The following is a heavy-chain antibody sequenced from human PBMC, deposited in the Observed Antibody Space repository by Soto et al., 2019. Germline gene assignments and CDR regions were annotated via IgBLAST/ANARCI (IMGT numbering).Heavy chain of an antibody. V-gene: IGHV1-69*13. D-gene: IGHD6-13*01. Sequence: SVKVSCKASGGTFSSYAISWVRQAPGQGLEWMGGIIPIFGTANYAQKFQGRATITADESTSTAYMELSSLRSEDTAVYYCARDAPYSSSWFNWFDPWGQGTLVTVSS. CDR3: ARDAPYSSSWFNWFDP. CDR1: GGTFSSYA. J-gene: IGHJ5*02. CDR2: IIPIFGTA.